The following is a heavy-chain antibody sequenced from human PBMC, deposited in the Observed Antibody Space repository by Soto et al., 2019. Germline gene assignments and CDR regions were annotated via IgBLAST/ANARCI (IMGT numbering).Heavy chain of an antibody. Sequence: ASVKVSCKASGYTFTSYGISWVRQAPGQGLEWMGWISAYNGNTNYAQKLQGRVTMTTDTSTSTAYMELRSLRSDDTAVYYCARRPTILERYNDIFANSHHRGQGTLVTIS. CDR3: ARRPTILERYNDIFANSHH. J-gene: IGHJ4*02. CDR1: GYTFTSYG. CDR2: ISAYNGNT. V-gene: IGHV1-18*01. D-gene: IGHD3-9*01.